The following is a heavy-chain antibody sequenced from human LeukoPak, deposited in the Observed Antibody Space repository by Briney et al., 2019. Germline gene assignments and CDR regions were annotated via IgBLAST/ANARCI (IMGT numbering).Heavy chain of an antibody. CDR3: AREVITPGDSDGFDL. CDR2: IHYDGRA. CDR1: GGSISSANHF. J-gene: IGHJ3*01. D-gene: IGHD2-2*01. Sequence: PSETLSLTCTVSGGSISSANHFWGWVRQAPGEGLEWIGYIHYDGRAHYNPSLKSRVSMSLDMSKNTFSLSLSSVTAADTAIYYCAREVITPGDSDGFDLWGQGTMVSVSS. V-gene: IGHV4-30-4*08.